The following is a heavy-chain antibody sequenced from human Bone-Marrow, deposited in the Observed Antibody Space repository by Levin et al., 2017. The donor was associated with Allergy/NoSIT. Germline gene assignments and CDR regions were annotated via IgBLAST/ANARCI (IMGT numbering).Heavy chain of an antibody. V-gene: IGHV2-26*01. CDR1: GFSLSNSRIG. CDR2: IFSNAEK. J-gene: IGHJ6*02. CDR3: ARIPWLIVGGYGMDV. Sequence: SGPTLVKPTETLTLTCTVSGFSLSNSRIGVSWIRQPPGKALEWLAHIFSNAEKSYSISMKSRLTISKDTSRSQVVLTMTNLDPADTATYYCARIPWLIVGGYGMDVWGQGTTVTVSS. D-gene: IGHD3-22*01.